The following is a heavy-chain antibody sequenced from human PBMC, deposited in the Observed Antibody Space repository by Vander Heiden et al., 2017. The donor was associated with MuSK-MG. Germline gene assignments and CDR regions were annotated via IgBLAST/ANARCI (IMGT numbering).Heavy chain of an antibody. Sequence: QVQLVESGGGVVQPGGSLRLSCAASGFPFNNHGMHWVRQAPGKGLEWVAFIRYDGGNKYYADAGKGRFTISRDNAKNTLYMQMTRVRTEETAVYYCAKVGAGGARQDAFDIWGQGTMVTVSS. J-gene: IGHJ3*02. D-gene: IGHD1-26*01. CDR1: GFPFNNHG. V-gene: IGHV3-30*02. CDR2: IRYDGGNK. CDR3: AKVGAGGARQDAFDI.